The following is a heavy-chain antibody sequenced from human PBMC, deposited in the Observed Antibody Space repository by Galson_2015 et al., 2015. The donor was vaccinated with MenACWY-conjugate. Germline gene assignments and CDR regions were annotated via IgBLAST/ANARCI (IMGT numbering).Heavy chain of an antibody. V-gene: IGHV3-23*01. D-gene: IGHD6-25*01. J-gene: IGHJ6*03. Sequence: SLRLSCAASGFTFSSYAMSWVRQAPGKGLEWVSGISASGDSTYYPDSVKGRFTISRDNSKDTLFLQMNSLRAQDTAVYYCAKQGLSLDYYYMDVWGKGTTVTVSS. CDR3: AKQGLSLDYYYMDV. CDR1: GFTFSSYA. CDR2: ISASGDST.